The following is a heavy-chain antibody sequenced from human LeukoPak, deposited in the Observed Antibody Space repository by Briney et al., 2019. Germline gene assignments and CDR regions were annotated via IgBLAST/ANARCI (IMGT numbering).Heavy chain of an antibody. D-gene: IGHD6-19*01. J-gene: IGHJ4*02. Sequence: GGSLRLSCAASGFIFSDYEMTWVRQAPGKGLEWISYINDNGRTRSYADSVKGRFTISRDNAKNSLFLQMGSLRAEDTAIYYCARGSVAGPFYFDYWGQGTLVTVSS. CDR3: ARGSVAGPFYFDY. V-gene: IGHV3-48*03. CDR1: GFIFSDYE. CDR2: INDNGRTR.